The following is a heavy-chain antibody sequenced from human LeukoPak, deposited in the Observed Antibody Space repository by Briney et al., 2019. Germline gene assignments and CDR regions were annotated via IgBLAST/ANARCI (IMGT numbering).Heavy chain of an antibody. V-gene: IGHV4-4*07. J-gene: IGHJ3*02. D-gene: IGHD2-2*01. CDR1: GGSISSYY. CDR2: IYTSGST. CDR3: ARDYVVGYCSITSCQSAFDI. Sequence: SETLSLTCTVSGGSISSYYWTWIRQPAGKGLEWIGRIYTSGSTDYTPSLKSRVTMSVDTSKNQFSLKLRSVTASDTAVYYCARDYVVGYCSITSCQSAFDIWGQGTMVTVSS.